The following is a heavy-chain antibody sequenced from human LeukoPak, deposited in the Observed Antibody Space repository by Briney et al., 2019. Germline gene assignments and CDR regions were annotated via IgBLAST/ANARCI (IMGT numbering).Heavy chain of an antibody. CDR1: GYTFSTYG. CDR3: ARDLYYYGSGSYYDVFDV. V-gene: IGHV1-18*01. CDR2: ISAYKGNT. Sequence: ASVKVSCKASGYTFSTYGISWVRQAPGQGLEWMGWISAYKGNTYYAQKLQGRVTMTTDTSTSTAYMELRSLRSDETGLYYCARDLYYYGSGSYYDVFDVWGQGTMVTVSS. D-gene: IGHD3-10*01. J-gene: IGHJ3*01.